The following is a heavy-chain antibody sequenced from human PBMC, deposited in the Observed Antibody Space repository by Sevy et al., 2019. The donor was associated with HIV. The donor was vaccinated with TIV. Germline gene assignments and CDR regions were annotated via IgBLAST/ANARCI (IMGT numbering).Heavy chain of an antibody. CDR1: GFPFNNAW. D-gene: IGHD2-15*01. CDR3: TLEGLYCSGGSCYSEGFDT. CDR2: IKSKTDGGTT. J-gene: IGHJ4*02. V-gene: IGHV3-15*01. Sequence: GGSLRLSCAAFGFPFNNAWMSWVRQAPGKGLEWVGRIKSKTDGGTTDYATPVQGRFTISRDDSKNTLYLQMIRLKTDDTAVYYCTLEGLYCSGGSCYSEGFDTWGQGTLVTVSS.